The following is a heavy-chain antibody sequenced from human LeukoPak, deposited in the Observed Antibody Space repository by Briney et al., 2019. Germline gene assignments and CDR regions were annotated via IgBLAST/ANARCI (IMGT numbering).Heavy chain of an antibody. CDR1: GFTFSSNA. V-gene: IGHV3-23*01. Sequence: PGGSLRLSCAASGFTFSSNAIIWVRQAPGKGLEWVSAISGSGGSTYYADSVKGRFTISRDNSKNTLYLQMNSLRADDTAVYYCATWAFGSRRNEDYWGQGTLVTVSS. CDR2: ISGSGGST. CDR3: ATWAFGSRRNEDY. D-gene: IGHD3-10*01. J-gene: IGHJ4*02.